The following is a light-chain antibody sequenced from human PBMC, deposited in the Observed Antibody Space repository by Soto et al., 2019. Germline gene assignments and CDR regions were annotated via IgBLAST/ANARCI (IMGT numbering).Light chain of an antibody. CDR2: AAS. V-gene: IGKV1-12*01. J-gene: IGKJ2*01. Sequence: DIQMTQSPSSLSASVGDRVTITCRASQGIGNWLDWYQQKPGKAPKLLIYAASNLQSGVPSRFSGSGSGTEFTLTISSLQPEDFATYYCQQADSFPYTFGQGTKVEIK. CDR3: QQADSFPYT. CDR1: QGIGNW.